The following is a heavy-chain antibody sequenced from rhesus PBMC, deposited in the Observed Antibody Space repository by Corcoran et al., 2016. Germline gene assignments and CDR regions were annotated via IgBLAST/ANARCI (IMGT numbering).Heavy chain of an antibody. CDR2: GYGGGGGT. Sequence: QVQLQESGPGLVKPWETLSLTCAVSGGSFSTNYWIWIRQPPGKGLEGIGRGYGGGGGTNYNPSLKSRVTISDDTSQNQFSLKVSSVTAADTAVYYCARGPYYFEFWGQGVLVTVSS. V-gene: IGHV4-160*01. J-gene: IGHJ4*01. CDR3: ARGPYYFEF. D-gene: IGHD4-11*01. CDR1: GGSFSTNY.